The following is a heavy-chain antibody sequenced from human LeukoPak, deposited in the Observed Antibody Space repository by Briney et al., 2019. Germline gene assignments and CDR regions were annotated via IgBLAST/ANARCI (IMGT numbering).Heavy chain of an antibody. V-gene: IGHV3-30*18. Sequence: GGSLRLSCAASGFTFSSYGMHWVRQAPGKGLEWVAVISYDGSNKYYADSVKGRFTISRDNSKNTLYLQMNSLRAEDTAVYYCAKEGLPLRGSWFDPWGQGTLVTVSS. D-gene: IGHD5/OR15-5a*01. J-gene: IGHJ5*02. CDR2: ISYDGSNK. CDR3: AKEGLPLRGSWFDP. CDR1: GFTFSSYG.